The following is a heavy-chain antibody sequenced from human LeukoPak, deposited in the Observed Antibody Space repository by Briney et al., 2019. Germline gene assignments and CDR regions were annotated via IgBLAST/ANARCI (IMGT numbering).Heavy chain of an antibody. J-gene: IGHJ4*02. Sequence: EASVKVSCKASGYTFTGYYMHWVRRAPGQGLEWMGWINPNSGGTNYAQTFQGRVTMTRDTAISTAYMEPSRLRSDDTAVYYCARANPGIAVAGTGALNYWGQGTLVTVSS. CDR1: GYTFTGYY. D-gene: IGHD6-19*01. V-gene: IGHV1-2*02. CDR2: INPNSGGT. CDR3: ARANPGIAVAGTGALNY.